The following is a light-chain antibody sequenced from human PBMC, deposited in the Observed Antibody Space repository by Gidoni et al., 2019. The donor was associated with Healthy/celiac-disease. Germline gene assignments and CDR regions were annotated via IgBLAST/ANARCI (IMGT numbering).Light chain of an antibody. CDR3: QQSYSTPL. Sequence: DIQMTQSPSSLSASVGDRVTITCRASQSISSYLNWYQQKPGKAPKLLIYAASSLQSGVPSRFSGSGSGTDFTLTISSLQPEDFATYYCQQSYSTPLVXXXTRLEIK. V-gene: IGKV1-39*01. J-gene: IGKJ5*01. CDR1: QSISSY. CDR2: AAS.